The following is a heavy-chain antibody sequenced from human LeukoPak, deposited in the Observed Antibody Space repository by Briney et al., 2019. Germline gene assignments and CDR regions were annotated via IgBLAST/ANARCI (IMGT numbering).Heavy chain of an antibody. CDR3: AGSSGWSGVLDY. D-gene: IGHD6-19*01. J-gene: IGHJ4*01. CDR2: ISYSGSS. Sequence: SETLSLTCTVSGGSITTYYWSWTRQPPGKGLEWIGYISYSGSSNNNPSIKSRVTTSLDTSKNQLSLRLTSVTAADSAVYYCAGSSGWSGVLDYWGQGTLVTVSS. V-gene: IGHV4-59*01. CDR1: GGSITTYY.